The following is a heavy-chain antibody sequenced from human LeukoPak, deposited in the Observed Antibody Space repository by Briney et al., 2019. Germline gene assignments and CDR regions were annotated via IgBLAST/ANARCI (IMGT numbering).Heavy chain of an antibody. Sequence: GRSLRLSCAASGFTFDDYAMHWVRQAPGKGLEWVSGISWNSGSIGYADSVKGRFTISRDNAKNSLYLQMNSLRAEDMALYYCAKGRDIAARLGDAFDIWGQGTMVTVSS. CDR1: GFTFDDYA. CDR2: ISWNSGSI. D-gene: IGHD6-6*01. V-gene: IGHV3-9*03. J-gene: IGHJ3*02. CDR3: AKGRDIAARLGDAFDI.